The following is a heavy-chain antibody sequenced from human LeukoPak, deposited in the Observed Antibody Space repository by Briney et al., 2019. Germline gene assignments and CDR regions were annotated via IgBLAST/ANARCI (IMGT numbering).Heavy chain of an antibody. V-gene: IGHV4-31*03. CDR2: IYYSGST. CDR3: ARVYSNYVGPYYFDY. D-gene: IGHD4-11*01. J-gene: IGHJ4*02. Sequence: PSETLSLTCTVSGGSISSGGYYWSWIRQHPGTGLEWIGYIYYSGSTYYNPSLKSRVTISVDTSKNQFSLKLSSVTAAGTAVYYCARVYSNYVGPYYFDYWGQGTLVTVSS. CDR1: GGSISSGGYY.